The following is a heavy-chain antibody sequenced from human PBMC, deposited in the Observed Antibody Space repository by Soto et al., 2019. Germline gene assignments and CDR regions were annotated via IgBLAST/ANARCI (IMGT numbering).Heavy chain of an antibody. CDR3: ARVVSSYWYFDL. CDR1: GYTFTSYA. D-gene: IGHD2-15*01. J-gene: IGHJ2*01. V-gene: IGHV1-3*01. Sequence: QVQLVQSGAEVKKPGASVKVSCKASGYTFTSYAMHWVRQAPGQRLEWMGWINAGNGNTKYSQKFQGRVTITRDTSASTAYMELSSLRSEDTAVYYCARVVSSYWYFDLWGRGTLVTVSS. CDR2: INAGNGNT.